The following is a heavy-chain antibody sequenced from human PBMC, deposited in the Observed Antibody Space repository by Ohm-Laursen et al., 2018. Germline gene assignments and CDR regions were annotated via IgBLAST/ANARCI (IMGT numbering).Heavy chain of an antibody. V-gene: IGHV3-7*01. CDR1: GFTFSHYW. CDR2: IKQDGTEK. J-gene: IGHJ4*02. D-gene: IGHD1-14*01. Sequence: SLRLSCAASGFTFSHYWMHWVRQAPGKGLEWVASIKQDGTEKHYVESMQGRFTISRDNAKNSVYLQMNSLRAEDTAIYYCARDPIDNNGYNPDYWGQGTLVTVSS. CDR3: ARDPIDNNGYNPDY.